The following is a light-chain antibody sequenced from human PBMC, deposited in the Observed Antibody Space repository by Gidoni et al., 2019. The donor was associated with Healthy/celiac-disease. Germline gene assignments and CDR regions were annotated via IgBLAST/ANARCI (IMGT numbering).Light chain of an antibody. V-gene: IGKV1-5*03. CDR3: QQYKSYSIT. CDR1: QSINSW. J-gene: IGKJ4*02. CDR2: KAS. Sequence: DIKMAQSPSTLSASVGDRVTITCRASQSINSWLAWYQQKPGKAPKLLIAKASSLQSGVPSRISGSGSGTEFTLTITSLQPDDFATYCCQQYKSYSITFGGGTKVEIK.